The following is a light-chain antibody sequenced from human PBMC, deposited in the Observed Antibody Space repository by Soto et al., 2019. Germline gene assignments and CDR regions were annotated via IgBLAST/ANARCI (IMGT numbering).Light chain of an antibody. J-gene: IGLJ7*01. CDR1: SSNIGSNT. V-gene: IGLV1-44*01. CDR2: TNN. CDR3: ATWDGSLNGWV. Sequence: QSVLTQPPSASGTPGQRVTISCSGSSSNIGSNTVNWYQRLPGTAPKLLIYTNNQRPSGVPDRFSGSKSGTSASLAISGLQSEDEADYYCATWDGSLNGWVFGGGTQLTVL.